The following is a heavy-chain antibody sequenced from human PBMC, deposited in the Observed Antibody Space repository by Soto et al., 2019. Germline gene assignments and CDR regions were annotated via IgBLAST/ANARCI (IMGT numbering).Heavy chain of an antibody. CDR2: IIPIFGTA. CDR1: GGTFSAYA. Sequence: QVQLVQSGAEVKKPGSSVKVSCKASGGTFSAYAISWVRQAPGQGLEWMGGIIPIFGTANYAQKFQGRVTITANESTSTDDMELSSLRSEDTAVYYCATNPVGYCSSTSCAIFDYWGQGTLVTVSS. J-gene: IGHJ4*02. CDR3: ATNPVGYCSSTSCAIFDY. V-gene: IGHV1-69*01. D-gene: IGHD2-2*01.